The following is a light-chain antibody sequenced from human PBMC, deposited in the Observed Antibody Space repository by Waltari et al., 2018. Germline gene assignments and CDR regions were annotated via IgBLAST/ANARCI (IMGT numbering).Light chain of an antibody. CDR3: SSYTTTSSWV. J-gene: IGLJ3*02. Sequence: QSALTQPASVSGSPGQSITISCTGTSGDIGTYNFVSWYQQEPGRAPKLIVYDVSQRPSGVSNRFSGSKSGNTASLTISGLQAEDEADYYCSSYTTTSSWVFGGGTKLTVL. CDR2: DVS. CDR1: SGDIGTYNF. V-gene: IGLV2-14*01.